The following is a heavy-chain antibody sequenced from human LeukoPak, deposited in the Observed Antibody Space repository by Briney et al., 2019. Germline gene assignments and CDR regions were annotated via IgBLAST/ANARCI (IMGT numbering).Heavy chain of an antibody. J-gene: IGHJ4*02. V-gene: IGHV1-18*01. Sequence: ASVKVSCKASGYTFTSYAITWVRQAPGQGLEWMGWISAYNGNTNYAQNLQGRVTLTTDTSTSTAYMKLRSLRSDDTAMYYCARMEMATAIFDYWGQGTLVTVSS. CDR2: ISAYNGNT. CDR3: ARMEMATAIFDY. CDR1: GYTFTSYA. D-gene: IGHD5-24*01.